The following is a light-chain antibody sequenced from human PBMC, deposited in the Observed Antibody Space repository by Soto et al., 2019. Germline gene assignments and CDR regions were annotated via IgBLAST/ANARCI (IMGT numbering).Light chain of an antibody. CDR2: AAS. CDR1: QSISGY. Sequence: DIQMTQSPSSLSASVGDRVTITCRASQSISGYLHWYQQKPGKAPKMLIYAASSLQSGVPSRFSGSGSGTLFTLTISSLQPEDFATYHCQESYSTPPTFGQGTKLEIK. V-gene: IGKV1-39*01. J-gene: IGKJ2*01. CDR3: QESYSTPPT.